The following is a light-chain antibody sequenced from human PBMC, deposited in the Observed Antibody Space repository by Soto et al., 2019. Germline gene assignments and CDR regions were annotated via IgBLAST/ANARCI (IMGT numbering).Light chain of an antibody. J-gene: IGKJ5*01. CDR2: DVS. CDR1: QSVSRN. CDR3: QQYNNWTFS. V-gene: IGKV3-15*01. Sequence: EIVMTQSPATLSLSPWERATLSFTASQSVSRNLDWYQQKPGQAPRLLIYDVSTRATGVPARLSGTGYETDLTITISGMKYEDSEVYFCQQYNNWTFSFGQGTRLEI.